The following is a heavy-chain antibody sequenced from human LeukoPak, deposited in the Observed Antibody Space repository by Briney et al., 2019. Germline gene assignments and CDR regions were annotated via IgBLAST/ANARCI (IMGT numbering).Heavy chain of an antibody. V-gene: IGHV4-34*01. CDR2: INHSGST. CDR1: GGAFSGYY. D-gene: IGHD6-19*01. Sequence: SETLSLTCGVNGGAFSGYYWRWIRRPPGKGLEWIGEINHSGSTNYNPSLKSRVTISVDTSKNQFSLKLSSVTAADTAVYYCARQYSSGWYKGYFQYWGQGTLVTVSS. CDR3: ARQYSSGWYKGYFQY. J-gene: IGHJ1*01.